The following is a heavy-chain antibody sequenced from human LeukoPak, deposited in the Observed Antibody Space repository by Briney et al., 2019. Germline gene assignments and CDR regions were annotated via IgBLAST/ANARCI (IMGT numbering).Heavy chain of an antibody. Sequence: SETLSLTCAVYGGSFSGYYWSWIRQPPGKGLEWIGEINHSGSTNYNPSLKSRVTISVDTSKNQFSLKLSSMTAADTAVYYCARGWRYYGSGSYCWFDPWGQGTLVTVSS. CDR2: INHSGST. CDR1: GGSFSGYY. D-gene: IGHD3-10*01. J-gene: IGHJ5*02. CDR3: ARGWRYYGSGSYCWFDP. V-gene: IGHV4-34*01.